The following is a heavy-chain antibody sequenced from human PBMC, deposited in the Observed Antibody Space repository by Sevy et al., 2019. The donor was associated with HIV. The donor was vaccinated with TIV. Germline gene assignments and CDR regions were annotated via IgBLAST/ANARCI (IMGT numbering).Heavy chain of an antibody. J-gene: IGHJ6*03. V-gene: IGHV4-59*01. CDR1: GGSISSYY. Sequence: SETLSLTCTVSGGSISSYYWSWIRQPPGKGLEWIGYIYYSGSANYNPSLKSRVTISVDTSKNQFPLKLSSVTAADTAVYYCARLYGDYSPYCYYDDMDVWGKGTTVTVSS. CDR2: IYYSGSA. CDR3: ARLYGDYSPYCYYDDMDV. D-gene: IGHD4-17*01.